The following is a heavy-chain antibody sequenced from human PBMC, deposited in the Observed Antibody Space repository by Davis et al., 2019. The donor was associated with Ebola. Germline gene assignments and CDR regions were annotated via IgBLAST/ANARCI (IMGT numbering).Heavy chain of an antibody. D-gene: IGHD1-26*01. Sequence: MPGGFLRLSCTVSGGSISSYYWSWIRQPPGKELEWIGYIYYSWSTNYNPSLKSRVTISVDTSKNQFSLKLSSVTAADTAVYYCARLGSGSFRDWGQGTLVTVSS. CDR3: ARLGSGSFRD. CDR2: IYYSWST. J-gene: IGHJ4*02. CDR1: GGSISSYY. V-gene: IGHV4-59*08.